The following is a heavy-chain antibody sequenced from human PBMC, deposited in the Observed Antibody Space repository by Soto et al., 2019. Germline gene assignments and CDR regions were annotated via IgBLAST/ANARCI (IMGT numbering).Heavy chain of an antibody. Sequence: LRLSCAASGFTFSAYYMSWIRQAPGKGLEWVSYISGTGTNVYYADSVKGRFTISRDNAKNSLYLQMNSLRVEDTAVYFCAGDRDDYNDRLIWFDPWGQGTLVTVSS. D-gene: IGHD4-4*01. V-gene: IGHV3-11*01. CDR1: GFTFSAYY. CDR3: AGDRDDYNDRLIWFDP. CDR2: ISGTGTNV. J-gene: IGHJ5*02.